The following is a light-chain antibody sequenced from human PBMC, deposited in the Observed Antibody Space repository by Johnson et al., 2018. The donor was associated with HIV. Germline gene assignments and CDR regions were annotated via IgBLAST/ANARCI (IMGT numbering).Light chain of an antibody. Sequence: QSVLTQPPSVSAAPGQKVTISCFGSSSNIGNNFVSWYQQFPGTAPKLLIYDNNKRPSGIADRFSGSKYGTSAILDITGLQTGAEADYYCGVWDNSLSASYVFGTGTKVSVL. CDR3: GVWDNSLSASYV. CDR1: SSNIGNNF. V-gene: IGLV1-51*01. CDR2: DNN. J-gene: IGLJ1*01.